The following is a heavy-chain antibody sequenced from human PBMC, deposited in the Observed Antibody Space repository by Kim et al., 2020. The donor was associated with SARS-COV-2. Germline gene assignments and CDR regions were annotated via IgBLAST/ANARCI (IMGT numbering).Heavy chain of an antibody. Sequence: SVKVSCKASGGTFSSYAISWVRQAPGQGLEWMGGIIPIFGTANYAQKFQGRVTITADESTSTAYMELSSLRSEDTAVYYCARDGVGIAAAGRGYYFDYWGQGTLVTVSS. CDR3: ARDGVGIAAAGRGYYFDY. CDR1: GGTFSSYA. CDR2: IIPIFGTA. J-gene: IGHJ4*02. D-gene: IGHD6-13*01. V-gene: IGHV1-69*13.